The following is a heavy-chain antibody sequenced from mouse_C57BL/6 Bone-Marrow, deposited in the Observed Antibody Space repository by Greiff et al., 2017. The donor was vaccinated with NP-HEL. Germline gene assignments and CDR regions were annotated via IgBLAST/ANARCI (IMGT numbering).Heavy chain of an antibody. V-gene: IGHV1-81*01. Sequence: VQLQQSGAELARPGASVKLSCKASGYTFTSYGISWVKQRTGQGLEWIGEIYPRSGNTYYNEKFKGKGTLTADKSSSTAYMELRSLTSEDSAVYFCARFDYSNGFAYWGQGTLVTVSA. CDR3: ARFDYSNGFAY. CDR2: IYPRSGNT. J-gene: IGHJ3*01. D-gene: IGHD2-5*01. CDR1: GYTFTSYG.